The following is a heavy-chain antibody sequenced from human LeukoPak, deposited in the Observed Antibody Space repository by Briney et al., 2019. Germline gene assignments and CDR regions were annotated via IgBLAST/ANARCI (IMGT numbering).Heavy chain of an antibody. CDR1: GFTFSSYW. D-gene: IGHD3-3*01. CDR3: TTGEWLLEVYYYYMDV. J-gene: IGHJ6*03. Sequence: PGGSLRLSCAASGFTFSSYWMHWVRQAPGKGLVWVSRINSDGSSTSYADSVKGRFTISRDNAKNTLYLQMNSLKTEDTAVYYCTTGEWLLEVYYYYMDVWGKGTTVTVSS. V-gene: IGHV3-74*01. CDR2: INSDGSST.